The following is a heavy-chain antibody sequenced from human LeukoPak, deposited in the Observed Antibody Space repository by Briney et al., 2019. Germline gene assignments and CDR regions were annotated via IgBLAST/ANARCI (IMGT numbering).Heavy chain of an antibody. Sequence: GGSLRLSCAASGFTFSSYAMSWVRQAPGKGLEWVSAISGSGGSTYYADSVKGRFTISRDNSKNTLYLQMYSLRAEDTAVYYCAKDRRYCSSTSCSPYYFDYWGQGTLVTVSS. CDR3: AKDRRYCSSTSCSPYYFDY. CDR2: ISGSGGST. J-gene: IGHJ4*02. D-gene: IGHD2-2*01. CDR1: GFTFSSYA. V-gene: IGHV3-23*01.